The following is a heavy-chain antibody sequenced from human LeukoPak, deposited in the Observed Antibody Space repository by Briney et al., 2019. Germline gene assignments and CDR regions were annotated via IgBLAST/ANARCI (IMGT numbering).Heavy chain of an antibody. V-gene: IGHV3-30*02. CDR2: IRYDGSNK. CDR3: AREKGTGYYIGAFDI. D-gene: IGHD3/OR15-3a*01. J-gene: IGHJ3*02. Sequence: GGSLRLSCAASGFTFSSYGMHWVRQAPGKGLEWVAFIRYDGSNKYYADSVKGRFTISRDNSKNTLYLQMNSLRAGDTAVYYCAREKGTGYYIGAFDIWGQGTMVTVSS. CDR1: GFTFSSYG.